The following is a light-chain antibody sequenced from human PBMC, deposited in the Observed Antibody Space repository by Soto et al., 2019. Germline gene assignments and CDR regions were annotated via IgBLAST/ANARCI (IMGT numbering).Light chain of an antibody. J-gene: IGLJ3*02. CDR1: SSDVGDYNF. V-gene: IGLV2-11*01. Sequence: QSALTQPRSVSGSPGQSVTISCTGTSSDVGDYNFVSWYQQHPGKAPKLMIYDVTKRPSGVPDRFSGSKYGNTASLTISGLHAEDETDYYCCSYAGSYTWVFGGGTQLTVL. CDR3: CSYAGSYTWV. CDR2: DVT.